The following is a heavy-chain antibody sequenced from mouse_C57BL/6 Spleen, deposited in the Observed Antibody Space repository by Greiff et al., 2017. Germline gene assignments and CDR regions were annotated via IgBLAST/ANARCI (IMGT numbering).Heavy chain of an antibody. V-gene: IGHV1-52*01. CDR3: ARREFYLYYFDY. CDR1: GYTFTSYW. CDR2: IDPSDSET. Sequence: QVQLQQPGAELVRPGSSVKLSCTASGYTFTSYWMHWVKQRPIQGLEWIGNIDPSDSETHYNQKFKKKATLTVDKTSNTGYMQISSLTSEDSAVYYCARREFYLYYFDYWGQGTTLTVSS. D-gene: IGHD5-1*01. J-gene: IGHJ2*01.